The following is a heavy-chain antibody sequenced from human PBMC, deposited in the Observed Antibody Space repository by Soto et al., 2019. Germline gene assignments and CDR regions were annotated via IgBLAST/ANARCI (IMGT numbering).Heavy chain of an antibody. CDR2: ISSTTHYI. CDR3: ARESEDLTSNFDY. J-gene: IGHJ4*02. V-gene: IGHV3-21*06. CDR1: GFTFTRYS. Sequence: EVQLVESGGGLVKPGGSLRLSCAASGFTFTRYSMNWVRQAPGKWLEWVSSISSTTHYIYYADSMRGRFTISRDNAKNAVYLEMNSLRAEDTAVYYCARESEDLTSNFDYWGQGTLVTVSS.